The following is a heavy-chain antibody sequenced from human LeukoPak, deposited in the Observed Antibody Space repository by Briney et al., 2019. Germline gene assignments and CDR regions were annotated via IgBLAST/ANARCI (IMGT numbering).Heavy chain of an antibody. CDR1: GGTFSSYA. J-gene: IGHJ2*01. D-gene: IGHD4-23*01. V-gene: IGHV1-69*05. CDR3: ARDLGNYGGNSAWYFDL. CDR2: IIPIFGTA. Sequence: ASVKVSCKASGGTFSSYAISWVRQAPGQRLEWMGRIIPIFGTANYAQKFQGRVTITTDESTSTAYMELSSLRSEDTAVYYCARDLGNYGGNSAWYFDLWGRGTLFTVSS.